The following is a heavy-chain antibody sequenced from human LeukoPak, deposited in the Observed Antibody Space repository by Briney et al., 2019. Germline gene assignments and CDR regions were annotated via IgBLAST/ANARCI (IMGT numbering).Heavy chain of an antibody. CDR2: IIPIFGTA. Sequence: SVKVSCKASGGTSSSYAISWVRQAPGQGLEWMGGIIPIFGTANYAQKFQGRVTITTDESTSTAYMELSSLRSEDTAVYYCAASRGYSYGYEEEGGAFDIWGQGTMVTVSS. CDR3: AASRGYSYGYEEEGGAFDI. CDR1: GGTSSSYA. J-gene: IGHJ3*02. D-gene: IGHD5-18*01. V-gene: IGHV1-69*05.